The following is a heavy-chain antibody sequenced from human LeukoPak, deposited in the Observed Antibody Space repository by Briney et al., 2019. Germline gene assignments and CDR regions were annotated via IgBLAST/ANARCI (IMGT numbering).Heavy chain of an antibody. CDR2: ISAYNGNT. CDR1: VYTFTRYG. D-gene: IGHD4-17*01. Sequence: ASVTVSCMPSVYTFTRYGISWVRQAPGQGLAWVGWISAYNGNTNYAQKLQGRVTMTTDTSTSTAYMELRSLRSDDTAVYYCARYDDYGDYESPVFDYWGQGTLVTVSS. J-gene: IGHJ4*02. V-gene: IGHV1-18*01. CDR3: ARYDDYGDYESPVFDY.